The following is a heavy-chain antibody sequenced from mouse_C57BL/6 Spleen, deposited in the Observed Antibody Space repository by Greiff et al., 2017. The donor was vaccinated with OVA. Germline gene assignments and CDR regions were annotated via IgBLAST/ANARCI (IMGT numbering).Heavy chain of an antibody. CDR2: IYIGNGYT. CDR1: GYTFTSYG. J-gene: IGHJ4*01. Sequence: EVQVVESGAELVRPGSSVKMSCKTSGYTFTSYGINWVKQRPGQGLEWIGYIYIGNGYTEYNEKFKGKATLTSDTSSSTAYMQLSSLTSEDSAIYFCASIYDGYSPWAMDYWGQGTSVTVSS. CDR3: ASIYDGYSPWAMDY. D-gene: IGHD2-3*01. V-gene: IGHV1-58*01.